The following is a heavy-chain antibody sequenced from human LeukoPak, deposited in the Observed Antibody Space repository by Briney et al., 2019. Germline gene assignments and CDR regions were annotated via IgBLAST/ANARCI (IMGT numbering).Heavy chain of an antibody. CDR2: IKSKTDGGTT. CDR1: GFTFSNAW. Sequence: GGSLRLSCAASGFTFSNAWMSWVRQAPGKGLEWVGRIKSKTDGGTTDYAAPVKGRFTISRDDSKNTLYLQMNSLKTEDTAVYYCTAVYYDILTGYSDDYWGQGTLVTVSS. CDR3: TAVYYDILTGYSDDY. J-gene: IGHJ4*02. D-gene: IGHD3-9*01. V-gene: IGHV3-15*01.